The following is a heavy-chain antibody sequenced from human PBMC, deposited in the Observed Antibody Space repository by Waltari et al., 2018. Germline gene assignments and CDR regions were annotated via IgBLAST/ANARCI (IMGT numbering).Heavy chain of an antibody. CDR1: GFTFSSYA. J-gene: IGHJ6*02. CDR2: ISYDGSNK. V-gene: IGHV3-30*01. D-gene: IGHD3-3*01. Sequence: QVQLVESGGGVVQPGRSLRLSCAASGFTFSSYAMHWVRQAPGKGLEWVAVISYDGSNKYDADAGKGRFIISRDNSKNTLYLQMNSLRAEDTAVCYCARVHYDFWSGYPYYYYYYGMDVWGQGTTVTVSS. CDR3: ARVHYDFWSGYPYYYYYYGMDV.